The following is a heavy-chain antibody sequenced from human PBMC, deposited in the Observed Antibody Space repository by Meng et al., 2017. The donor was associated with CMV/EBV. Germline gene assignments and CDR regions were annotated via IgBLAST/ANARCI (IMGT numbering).Heavy chain of an antibody. CDR1: RFTFSSYS. D-gene: IGHD3/OR15-3a*01. V-gene: IGHV3-48*04. CDR3: AAGLETQEYYFDY. Sequence: GESLKISCAASRFTFSSYSMNWVRQAPGKGLEWVSYISSSSSTIYYADSVKGRFTISRDNAKNSLYLQMNSLRAEDTAVYYCAAGLETQEYYFDYWGQGTLVTVSS. J-gene: IGHJ4*02. CDR2: ISSSSSTI.